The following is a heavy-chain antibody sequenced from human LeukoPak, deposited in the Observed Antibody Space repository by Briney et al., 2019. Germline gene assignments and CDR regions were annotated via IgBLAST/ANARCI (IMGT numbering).Heavy chain of an antibody. CDR1: GFTFSSYE. Sequence: PGGSLRLFCAASGFTFSSYEMNWVRQAPGKGLEWVSYISSSGSTTYYAASVKGRFTISRDNAKNSLYLQMNSLRVEDTAVYYCASQKGRIAVAVDYWGQGTLVTVSS. CDR3: ASQKGRIAVAVDY. V-gene: IGHV3-48*03. D-gene: IGHD6-19*01. J-gene: IGHJ4*02. CDR2: ISSSGSTT.